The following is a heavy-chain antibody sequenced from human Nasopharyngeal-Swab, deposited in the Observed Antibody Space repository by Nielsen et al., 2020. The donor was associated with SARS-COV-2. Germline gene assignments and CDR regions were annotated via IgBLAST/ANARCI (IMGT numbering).Heavy chain of an antibody. D-gene: IGHD2-21*01. Sequence: GESLKISCAASVFTFSSYSMNWVRQAPGKGLEWVSYISSSSSTIYYADSVKGRFTISRDNAKNSLYLQMNSLRAEDTAVYYCARAFAVGGDVWGQGTTVTVSS. CDR1: VFTFSSYS. CDR3: ARAFAVGGDV. J-gene: IGHJ6*02. V-gene: IGHV3-48*04. CDR2: ISSSSSTI.